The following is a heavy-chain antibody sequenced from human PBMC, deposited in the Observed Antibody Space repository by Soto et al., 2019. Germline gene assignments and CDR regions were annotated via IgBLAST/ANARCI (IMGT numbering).Heavy chain of an antibody. Sequence: SVQVSWKASGGTFSSYDISWGREAPGQGVEWVGGIKPIFGTANYAQKFQGRVTITADESTSTAYMELSSLRSEDTAVYYCAIISQGASSRDARSGYYCYCMDVLGQGTTATV. CDR2: IKPIFGTA. CDR1: GGTFSSYD. CDR3: AIISQGASSRDARSGYYCYCMDV. J-gene: IGHJ6*02. V-gene: IGHV1-69*13. D-gene: IGHD6-25*01.